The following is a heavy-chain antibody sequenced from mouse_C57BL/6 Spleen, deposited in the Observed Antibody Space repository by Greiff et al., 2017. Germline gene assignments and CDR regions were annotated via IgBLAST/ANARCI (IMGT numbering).Heavy chain of an antibody. J-gene: IGHJ2*01. CDR2: INPSTGGT. CDR1: GYSFTGYY. V-gene: IGHV1-42*01. Sequence: VQLQQSGPELVKPGASVKISCKASGYSFTGYYMNWVKQSPEKSLEWIGEINPSTGGTTYNQKFNAKATLTVDKSSSTAYMQLKSLTSEDSAVYYCARGGAGGFDYWGQGTTLTVSS. D-gene: IGHD4-1*01. CDR3: ARGGAGGFDY.